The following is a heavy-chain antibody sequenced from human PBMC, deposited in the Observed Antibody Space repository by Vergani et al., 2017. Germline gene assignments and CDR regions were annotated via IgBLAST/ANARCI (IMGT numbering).Heavy chain of an antibody. CDR3: ATTDSPYYDFWSGYSGAFDI. V-gene: IGHV3-23*01. Sequence: EVQLLESGGGLVQPGGSLRLSCAASGFTFSSYAMSWVRQAPGKGLEWVSAISGSGGSTYYADSVKGRFTISRDNSKNTLYMQMNSLRSEDTAVYYCATTDSPYYDFWSGYSGAFDIWGQGTMVTVSS. J-gene: IGHJ3*02. D-gene: IGHD3-3*01. CDR1: GFTFSSYA. CDR2: ISGSGGST.